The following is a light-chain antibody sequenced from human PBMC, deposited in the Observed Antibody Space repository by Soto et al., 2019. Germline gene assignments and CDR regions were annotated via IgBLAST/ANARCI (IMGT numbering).Light chain of an antibody. Sequence: QSALTQPPSASGTPGQRVTISCSGSLSNIGSNFIYWYQQLPGSAPKLLINRNNERPSGVPDRFSGSKSGTSASLAISGLRSEDEADYHCAAWDVSLRGVVFGGGTKVTVL. CDR1: LSNIGSNF. CDR2: RNN. CDR3: AAWDVSLRGVV. J-gene: IGLJ2*01. V-gene: IGLV1-47*01.